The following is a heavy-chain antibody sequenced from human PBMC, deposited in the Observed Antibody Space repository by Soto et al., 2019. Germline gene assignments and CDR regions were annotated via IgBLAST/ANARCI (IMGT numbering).Heavy chain of an antibody. J-gene: IGHJ6*02. CDR2: IDPSDSYT. V-gene: IGHV5-10-1*01. CDR3: ARAEYDYRPPQSYGMDV. CDR1: GYSFTSYW. Sequence: PGESLKISCKGSGYSFTSYWISWVRQMPGKGLEWMGRIDPSDSYTNYSPSFQGHVTISADKSISTAYLQWSSLKASDTAMYYCARAEYDYRPPQSYGMDVWGQGTTVTV. D-gene: IGHD5-12*01.